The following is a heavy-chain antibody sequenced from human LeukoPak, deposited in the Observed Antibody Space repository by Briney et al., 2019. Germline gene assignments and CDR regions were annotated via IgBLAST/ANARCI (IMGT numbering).Heavy chain of an antibody. D-gene: IGHD1-1*01. CDR2: ISAYNGNT. J-gene: IGHJ4*02. CDR1: GYTFISYG. Sequence: ASVKVSCKASGYTFISYGVTWVRRAPGQGLEWMGWISAYNGNTNYAQKLQGRVTMTTDTSTSTAYMELRSLRSDDTAVYYCARDTANWNSNFDYWGQGTLVTVSS. CDR3: ARDTANWNSNFDY. V-gene: IGHV1-18*01.